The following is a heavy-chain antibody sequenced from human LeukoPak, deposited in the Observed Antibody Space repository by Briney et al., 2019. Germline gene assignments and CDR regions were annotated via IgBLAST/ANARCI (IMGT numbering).Heavy chain of an antibody. CDR2: IIPIFGTA. V-gene: IGHV1-69*06. CDR3: ARGYSYGSHDY. CDR1: GGTFSSYA. J-gene: IGHJ4*02. Sequence: ASVKVSCKASGGTFSSYAISWVRQAPGQGLEWMGGIIPIFGTANYAQKFQGRVTITADKSTSTAYMELSSLRSEDTAVYYCARGYSYGSHDYWGQGTLVTVSS. D-gene: IGHD5-18*01.